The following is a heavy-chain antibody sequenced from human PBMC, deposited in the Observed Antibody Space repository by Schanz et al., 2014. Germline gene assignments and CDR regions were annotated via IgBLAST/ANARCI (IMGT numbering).Heavy chain of an antibody. D-gene: IGHD3-9*01. CDR2: IRPDNGHT. Sequence: QVQLVQSGAEVKKPGASVKVSCKASGYTFTDYGLSWVRQAPGQGLEWLGWIRPDNGHTTYSQKVRDRVIFTTDTSANTAYMELRSLRSDDTAVYYCARVQDDILTGSEYYYGMDVWGQGTTVNVSS. V-gene: IGHV1-18*01. J-gene: IGHJ6*02. CDR3: ARVQDDILTGSEYYYGMDV. CDR1: GYTFTDYG.